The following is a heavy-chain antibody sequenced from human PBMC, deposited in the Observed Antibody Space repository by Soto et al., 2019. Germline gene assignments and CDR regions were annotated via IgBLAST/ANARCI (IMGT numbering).Heavy chain of an antibody. J-gene: IGHJ4*02. V-gene: IGHV1-2*07. CDR2: INPNSGGT. CDR1: GYTFTGYY. Sequence: ASVKVSCKASGYTFTGYYMHWVRQAPGQGLEWMGWINPNSGGTNYAHKFQGRVTMTRGTSISTAYMELSRLRSDDTAVYYCARAKSYSSLFDYWGQGTLVTVSS. CDR3: ARAKSYSSLFDY. D-gene: IGHD4-4*01.